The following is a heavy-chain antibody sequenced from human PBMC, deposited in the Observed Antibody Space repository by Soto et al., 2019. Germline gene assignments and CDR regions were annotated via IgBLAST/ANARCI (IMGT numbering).Heavy chain of an antibody. Sequence: ETLSLTCTVSGGSISSGSYYGGWIRQPPGKGLEWIGSIYYSGSTYYNPSLKSRVTISFNPTKNQSSLKLSSVTAADTAVYYCATNYAYYYFYGMDVTGQTTKVT. CDR1: GGSISSGSYY. J-gene: IGHJ6*02. D-gene: IGHD4-4*01. CDR2: IYYSGST. V-gene: IGHV4-39*01. CDR3: ATNYAYYYFYGMDV.